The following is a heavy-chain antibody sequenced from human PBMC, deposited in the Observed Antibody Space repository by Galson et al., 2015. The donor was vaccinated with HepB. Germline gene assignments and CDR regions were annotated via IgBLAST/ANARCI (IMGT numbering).Heavy chain of an antibody. CDR3: ARGALVVVVGATQNNGFDP. CDR2: ISPSPYNRYT. Sequence: SVKVSCKASGYTFSTYSITWVRQAPGQGLEWMGWISPSPYNRYTHYARHLQGRVTMTTDTSASTAYLELRSLRSDDTAIYYCARGALVVVVGATQNNGFDPWGQGTLVTVSS. D-gene: IGHD2-15*01. J-gene: IGHJ5*02. CDR1: GYTFSTYS. V-gene: IGHV1-18*01.